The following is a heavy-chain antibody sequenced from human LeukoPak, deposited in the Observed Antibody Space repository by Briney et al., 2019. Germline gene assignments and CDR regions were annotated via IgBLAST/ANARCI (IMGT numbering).Heavy chain of an antibody. J-gene: IGHJ4*02. CDR2: ISSRSGYI. CDR3: ASFDSSGWHYFDY. CDR1: GFTFSSYS. Sequence: AGGSLRLSCAASGFTFSSYSMSWVRQAPGKGLEWVSSISSRSGYIYYGDSVEGRFTISRDNAKNSLYLQMNTLRAEDTAVYYCASFDSSGWHYFDYWGQGTLVTVSA. V-gene: IGHV3-21*01. D-gene: IGHD6-19*01.